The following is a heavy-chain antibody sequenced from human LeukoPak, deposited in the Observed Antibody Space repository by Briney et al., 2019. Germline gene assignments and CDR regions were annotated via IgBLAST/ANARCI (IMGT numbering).Heavy chain of an antibody. CDR1: GNSISSGDNY. J-gene: IGHJ4*02. Sequence: SETLSLACTVSGNSISSGDNYWSWIRQPAGKGLEWIGRIYTSGSTNYNPSLKSRVTISGDTSKNQFSLRLSSVTAADTAVYYCARASYSYDINGWVPFDYWGQGTLVTVSS. CDR2: IYTSGST. D-gene: IGHD3-22*01. CDR3: ARASYSYDINGWVPFDY. V-gene: IGHV4-61*02.